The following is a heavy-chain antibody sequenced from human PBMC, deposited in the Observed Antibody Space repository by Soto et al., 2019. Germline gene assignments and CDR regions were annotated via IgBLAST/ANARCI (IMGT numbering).Heavy chain of an antibody. D-gene: IGHD1-26*01. CDR2: VYYTGST. Sequence: QVQVQQSGPRLVKPSETLSLTCTVSSGPTRSHNWGWIRQSPGRGLEWIGYVYYTGSTSYNPSLNSRVTISADTPTNHTSLTLSSVTPTDTAIYYCVRQGIDYRHGLVEVRGKGTAVSVS. J-gene: IGHJ6*03. CDR1: SGPTRSHN. V-gene: IGHV4-59*08. CDR3: VRQGIDYRHGLVEV.